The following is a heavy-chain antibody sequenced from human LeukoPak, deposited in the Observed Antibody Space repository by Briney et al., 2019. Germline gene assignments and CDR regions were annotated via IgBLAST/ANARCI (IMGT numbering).Heavy chain of an antibody. V-gene: IGHV3-30*18. CDR1: GFTFSSYG. D-gene: IGHD2-15*01. CDR2: ISYDGSNK. CDR3: AKGDSSEFDI. J-gene: IGHJ3*02. Sequence: SGGSLRLSCAASGFTFSSYGMHWVRQAPGKGLEWVAVISYDGSNKYYADSVKGRFTISRDNSKNTLYLQMNSLRAEDTAVYYCAKGDSSEFDIWGQGTMVTVSS.